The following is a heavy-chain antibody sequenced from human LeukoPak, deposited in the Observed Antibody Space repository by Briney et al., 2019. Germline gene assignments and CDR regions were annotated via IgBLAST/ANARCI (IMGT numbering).Heavy chain of an antibody. Sequence: GGSLRLSCAASGFLFSNYEMNWVRQAPGKGLEWVSYISSSGSSIFSADSVKGRFTISRDNAKNSLFLQMNTLRAEDTAVYYCASDSYSPEYFQHWGQGTLVTVSS. CDR3: ASDSYSPEYFQH. V-gene: IGHV3-48*03. CDR2: ISSSGSSI. CDR1: GFLFSNYE. J-gene: IGHJ1*01. D-gene: IGHD2-15*01.